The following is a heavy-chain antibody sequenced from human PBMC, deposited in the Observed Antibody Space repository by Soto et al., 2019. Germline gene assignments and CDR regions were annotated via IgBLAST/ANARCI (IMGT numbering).Heavy chain of an antibody. CDR1: GFTFSNYA. D-gene: IGHD6-19*01. CDR2: IWYDGSDK. J-gene: IGHJ4*02. V-gene: IGHV3-33*01. Sequence: QVQLVESGGGVVQPGRSLRLSCAASGFTFSNYAMHWVRQAPGKGLEWVAIIWYDGSDKYYADSEEGRFTIFRDNSKNPLYLQLNSLRAEDTAVYYCARGGINGWSLDCWGQGTLVTVSS. CDR3: ARGGINGWSLDC.